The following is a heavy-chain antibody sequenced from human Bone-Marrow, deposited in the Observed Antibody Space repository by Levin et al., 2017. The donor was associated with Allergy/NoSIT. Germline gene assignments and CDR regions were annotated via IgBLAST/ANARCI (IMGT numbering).Heavy chain of an antibody. D-gene: IGHD6-19*01. CDR1: GDSLKSYY. V-gene: IGHV4-59*08. Sequence: SQTLSLTCSLSGDSLKSYYWSWIRQSPGKGLEWIGYVYFSGNTNYNPSLKSRVTISIDTSKDQFSLQLNSVTAADTAVYYCARNGKQWLAYFDVWGQGRLVTVSS. CDR2: VYFSGNT. J-gene: IGHJ4*02. CDR3: ARNGKQWLAYFDV.